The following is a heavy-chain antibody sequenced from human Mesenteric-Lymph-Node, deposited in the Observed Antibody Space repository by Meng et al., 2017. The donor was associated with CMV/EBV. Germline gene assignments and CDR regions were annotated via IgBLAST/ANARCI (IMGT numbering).Heavy chain of an antibody. Sequence: VYGGSFSGHYWTWSRQPPGRGLEWIAEINNSGSTDYSPSLKSRVTISVDTSKKQFSLRLSSVTAADTAVYYCARGQQLVRVYYFDYWGQGTLVTVSS. CDR3: ARGQQLVRVYYFDY. CDR1: GGSFSGHY. CDR2: INNSGST. D-gene: IGHD6-13*01. J-gene: IGHJ4*02. V-gene: IGHV4-34*01.